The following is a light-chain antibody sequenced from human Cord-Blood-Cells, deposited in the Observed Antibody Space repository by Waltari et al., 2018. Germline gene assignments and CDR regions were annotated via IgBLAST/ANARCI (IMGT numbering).Light chain of an antibody. CDR1: SSDVGGYKY. Sequence: QSALTQPRSVSGSPGQSVTISCTGTSSDVGGYKYVSWYQQHPGKAPKLMIYDVSKRPSWVPELFSGSKSGNTASRTISGLQAEDEADYYCCSYACSVVFGGGTKLTVL. CDR3: CSYACSVV. CDR2: DVS. V-gene: IGLV2-11*01. J-gene: IGLJ2*01.